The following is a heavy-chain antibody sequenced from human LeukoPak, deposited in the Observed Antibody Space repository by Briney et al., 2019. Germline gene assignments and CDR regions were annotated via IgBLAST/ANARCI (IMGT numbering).Heavy chain of an antibody. CDR1: GYTFTSYD. Sequence: GASVKVSCKASGYTFTSYDINWVRQAPGQGLEWMGWMNPNSGNTGYAQKFQGRVTMTKNTSISTAYMELSSLRSEDTAVYYCARGRDDSSGYYYAGGGYWGQGTLVTVSS. D-gene: IGHD3-22*01. CDR2: MNPNSGNT. J-gene: IGHJ4*02. V-gene: IGHV1-8*01. CDR3: ARGRDDSSGYYYAGGGY.